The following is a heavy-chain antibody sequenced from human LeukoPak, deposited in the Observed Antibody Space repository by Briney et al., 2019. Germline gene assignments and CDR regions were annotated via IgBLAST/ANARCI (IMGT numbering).Heavy chain of an antibody. J-gene: IGHJ4*02. CDR3: AKTVKGSSSDY. Sequence: GGSLRLSCAASGFTFSSYGMHWVRQAPGKGLEWVAVISYDGSNKYYADSVKGRFTISRDNSKNTLYLQMNSLRAEDTAVYYCAKTVKGSSSDYWGQGTLVTVSP. CDR1: GFTFSSYG. CDR2: ISYDGSNK. V-gene: IGHV3-30*18. D-gene: IGHD6-6*01.